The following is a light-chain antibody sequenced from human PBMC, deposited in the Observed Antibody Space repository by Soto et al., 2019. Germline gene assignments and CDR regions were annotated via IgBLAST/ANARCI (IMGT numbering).Light chain of an antibody. CDR2: AAS. CDR1: QSISNY. CDR3: QQSYSTPFT. V-gene: IGKV1-39*01. Sequence: DIQMTQSPSSLSASVGDSVTITCRASQSISNYLNWYQQKPGKAPKLLVYAASSLQSGGPSRFSGSGSGTYFALAISSLQPEDFATYYSQQSYSTPFTFGPRTKVDI. J-gene: IGKJ3*01.